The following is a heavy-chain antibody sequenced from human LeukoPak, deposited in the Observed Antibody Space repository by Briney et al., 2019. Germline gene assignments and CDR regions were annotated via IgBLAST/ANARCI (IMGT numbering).Heavy chain of an antibody. D-gene: IGHD6-13*01. J-gene: IGHJ1*01. CDR1: GVTYINSA. V-gene: IGHV3-30*02. CDR2: IQYEGNEE. Sequence: RGALRLSCAASGVTYINSAGRWVRHAPGEGLEWVAFIQYEGNEEYHADSVQGRFTLSRDNSKNTLFLQMSSLRAEDTGVYICAKMHSSMWYAEYFHHWGEGNLVTVSS. CDR3: AKMHSSMWYAEYFHH.